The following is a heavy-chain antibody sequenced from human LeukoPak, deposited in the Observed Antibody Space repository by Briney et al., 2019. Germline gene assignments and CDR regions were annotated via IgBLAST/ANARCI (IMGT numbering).Heavy chain of an antibody. CDR1: GFTFSGYV. CDR3: AKDGEYSSSWYFDY. CDR2: ISSSGSNI. D-gene: IGHD6-13*01. J-gene: IGHJ4*02. Sequence: GGSLRLSCAASGFTFSGYVMNWVRQAPGKGLEGVSYISSSGSNIYYAGSVKGRFTISRDNAKNTLYLQMNSLRAEDTAVYYCAKDGEYSSSWYFDYWGQGTLVTVAS. V-gene: IGHV3-48*01.